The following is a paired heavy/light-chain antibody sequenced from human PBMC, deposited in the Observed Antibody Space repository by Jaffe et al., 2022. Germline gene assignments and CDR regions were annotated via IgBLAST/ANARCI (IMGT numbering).Heavy chain of an antibody. Sequence: EVQLVESGGGLVQPGGSLRLSCAASGFTFSSYEMNWVRQAPGKGLEWVSYISSSGSTIYYADSVKGRFTISRDNAKNSLYLQMNSLRAEDTAVYYCARVSCSGGSCYENYYYYYMDVWGKGTTVTVSS. CDR3: ARVSCSGGSCYENYYYYYMDV. V-gene: IGHV3-48*03. D-gene: IGHD2-15*01. CDR1: GFTFSSYE. J-gene: IGHJ6*03. CDR2: ISSSGSTI.
Light chain of an antibody. V-gene: IGKV3-11*01. CDR2: DAS. CDR3: QQRSNWPRIFT. CDR1: QSVSSY. J-gene: IGKJ3*01. Sequence: EIVLTQSPATLSLSPGERATLSCRASQSVSSYLAWYQQKPGQAPRLLIYDASNRATGIPARFSGSGSGTDFTLTISSLEPEDFAVYYCQQRSNWPRIFTFGPGTKVDIK.